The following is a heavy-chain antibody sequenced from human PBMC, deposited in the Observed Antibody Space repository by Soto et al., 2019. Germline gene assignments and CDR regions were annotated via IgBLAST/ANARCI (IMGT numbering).Heavy chain of an antibody. J-gene: IGHJ3*02. CDR3: ARALISDPKYYNYQAAFDI. Sequence: GGSLRLSCAASGFTFSSYSMNWVRQAPGKGLEWVSYISSSSTIYYADSVKGRFTISRDNAKNSLYLQMNSLRDEDTAVYYCARALISDPKYYNYQAAFDIWGQGTMVTVSS. D-gene: IGHD3-3*01. CDR2: ISSSSTI. CDR1: GFTFSSYS. V-gene: IGHV3-48*02.